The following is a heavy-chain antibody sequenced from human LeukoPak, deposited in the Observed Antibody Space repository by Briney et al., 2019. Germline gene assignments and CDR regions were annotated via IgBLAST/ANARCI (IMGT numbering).Heavy chain of an antibody. CDR2: IWYDGSNK. D-gene: IGHD2-2*01. V-gene: IGHV3-33*01. J-gene: IGHJ6*02. CDR3: ARERASIVVVPADGMDV. Sequence: GGSLRLSCAASGFTFSSYGMHWVRQAPGKGLEWVAVIWYDGSNKYYADSVKGRFTISRDNSKNTLYLQMNSLRAEDTAVYYCARERASIVVVPADGMDVWGQGTTVTVSS. CDR1: GFTFSSYG.